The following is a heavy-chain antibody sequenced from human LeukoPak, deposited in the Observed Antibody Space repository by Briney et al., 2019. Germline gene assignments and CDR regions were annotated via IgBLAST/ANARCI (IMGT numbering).Heavy chain of an antibody. Sequence: PGGSLRLSCAASGFAFKSYEMNWFRQAPGKGLEWVSYISSSSATMYYANSVKGRFTISRDDAKNSLFLQMNSLRAEDTAIYYCAKYPSDSGYWGQGTLVTVSS. D-gene: IGHD1-26*01. J-gene: IGHJ4*02. CDR2: ISSSSATM. CDR1: GFAFKSYE. V-gene: IGHV3-48*03. CDR3: AKYPSDSGY.